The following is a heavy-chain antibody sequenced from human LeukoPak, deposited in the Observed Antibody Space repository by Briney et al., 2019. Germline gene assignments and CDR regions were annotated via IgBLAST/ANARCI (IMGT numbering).Heavy chain of an antibody. J-gene: IGHJ4*02. V-gene: IGHV6-1*01. CDR2: TYYRSKWCN. CDR1: GDSVSSNSAA. D-gene: IGHD3-10*01. CDR3: AKGRWALFDC. Sequence: PSQTLSLTCDISGDSVSSNSAAWNWIRQSPSRGLEWLGRTYYRSKWCNDYAISVKSRMTINADTSKNQFSLQLNSVTPEDTAVYYCAKGRWALFDCWGQGTLVIVSS.